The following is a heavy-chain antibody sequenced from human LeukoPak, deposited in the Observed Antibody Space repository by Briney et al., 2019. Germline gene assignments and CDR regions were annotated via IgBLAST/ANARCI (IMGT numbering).Heavy chain of an antibody. V-gene: IGHV2-5*01. J-gene: IGHJ3*02. CDR3: AHGVAILLVPAAIGAFDI. Sequence: SGPTLVNPTQTRTLTCTFSGFSLSTSGVGVGWIRQPPGKALEWLALIFWNGDKRYSPSLKSRLTITKDTSINQVLLTMTNMDPVDTATYYSAHGVAILLVPAAIGAFDIWGQGTMVTVSS. CDR1: GFSLSTSGVG. D-gene: IGHD2-2*03. CDR2: IFWNGDK.